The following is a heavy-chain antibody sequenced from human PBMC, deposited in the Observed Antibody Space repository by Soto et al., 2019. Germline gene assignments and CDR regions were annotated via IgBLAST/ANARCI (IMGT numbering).Heavy chain of an antibody. J-gene: IGHJ4*02. Sequence: EVQLLESGGGLVQPGGSLRLSCAASGFTFNTYAMSWVRQAPGKGLEWVSSITSSGGTTYYADSVKGRFTISRDNSKNTLYVQVSSLRAEDTAIYHCAKDRPNYYESRGAYYRPGGEFWGQGTLVTVSS. V-gene: IGHV3-23*01. CDR1: GFTFNTYA. CDR3: AKDRPNYYESRGAYYRPGGEF. D-gene: IGHD3-22*01. CDR2: ITSSGGTT.